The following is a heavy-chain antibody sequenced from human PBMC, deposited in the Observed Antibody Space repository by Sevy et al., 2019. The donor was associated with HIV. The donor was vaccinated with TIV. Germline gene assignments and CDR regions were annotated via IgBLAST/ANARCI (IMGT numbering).Heavy chain of an antibody. CDR1: GFTFSSYW. D-gene: IGHD3-10*01. CDR3: ARGGGLLWSWESTLPLDY. V-gene: IGHV3-7*01. CDR2: IMQDGSEI. Sequence: GGSLRLSCAASGFTFSSYWMNWVRQAPGKGLEWVAIIMQDGSEIYYVDSVKGRFTISRDNAKNSLYLQMNSLRAEDTAVYYCARGGGLLWSWESTLPLDYWGQGTRVTVSS. J-gene: IGHJ4*02.